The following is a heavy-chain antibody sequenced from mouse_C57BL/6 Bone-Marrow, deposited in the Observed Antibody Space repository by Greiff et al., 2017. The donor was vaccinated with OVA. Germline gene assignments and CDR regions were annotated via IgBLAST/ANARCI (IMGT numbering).Heavy chain of an antibody. CDR2: INPNNGGT. Sequence: VQLQQSGPELVKPGASVKISCKASGYTFTDYYMNWVKQSHGKSLEWIGDINPNNGGTSYNQKFKGKATLTVDKSSSTAYMELRSLTSEDSAVYYCALSYYYGSSLGFFYAMDYWGQGTSVTVSS. CDR3: ALSYYYGSSLGFFYAMDY. J-gene: IGHJ4*01. V-gene: IGHV1-26*01. D-gene: IGHD1-1*01. CDR1: GYTFTDYY.